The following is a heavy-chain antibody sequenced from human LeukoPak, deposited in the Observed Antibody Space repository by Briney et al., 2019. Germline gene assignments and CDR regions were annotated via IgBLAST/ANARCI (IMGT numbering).Heavy chain of an antibody. Sequence: ASVKVSCKASGYTFTGYHMHWVRQAPGQGLEWMGRINPNSGDTNYAQKFQGRVTMTRDTSISTAYMELSRLRSDDTAVYYCARDYCSSTSCLFDYWGQGTLVTVSS. CDR1: GYTFTGYH. V-gene: IGHV1-2*06. CDR2: INPNSGDT. CDR3: ARDYCSSTSCLFDY. D-gene: IGHD2-2*01. J-gene: IGHJ4*02.